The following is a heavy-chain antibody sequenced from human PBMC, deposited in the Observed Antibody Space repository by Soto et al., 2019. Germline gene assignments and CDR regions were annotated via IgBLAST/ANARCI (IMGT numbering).Heavy chain of an antibody. CDR1: GFTFSGYA. V-gene: IGHV3-23*01. CDR3: AKRGSGCSMDRRICFDP. CDR2: LSYTGATT. Sequence: GGSLRLSCAASGFTFSGYAMSWIRQAPGKGLEWISTLSYTGATTYYADSVKGRFTISRDNSNNRLYLHMNSLRADDTAVYYCAKRGSGCSMDRRICFDPWGQGTLVTVSS. D-gene: IGHD3-3*01. J-gene: IGHJ5*02.